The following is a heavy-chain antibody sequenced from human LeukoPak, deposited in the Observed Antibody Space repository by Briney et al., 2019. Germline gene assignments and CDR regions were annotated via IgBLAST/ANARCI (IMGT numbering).Heavy chain of an antibody. V-gene: IGHV1-46*01. J-gene: IGHJ2*01. CDR2: ISPSGGST. D-gene: IGHD3-10*01. Sequence: ASVKVSCKASGYSFTSYYMHWVRQAPGQGLEWMGIISPSGGSTSYAQKFQGRVTMTRDTSTSTVYMELSSLRSEDTAVYYCARDLGGGSYGWGKFDLWGRGTLVAVSS. CDR1: GYSFTSYY. CDR3: ARDLGGGSYGWGKFDL.